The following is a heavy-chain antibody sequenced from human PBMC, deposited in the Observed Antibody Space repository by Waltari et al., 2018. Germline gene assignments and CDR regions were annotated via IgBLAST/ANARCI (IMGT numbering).Heavy chain of an antibody. CDR2: INHSGST. CDR1: GGSFGGYY. Sequence: QVQLQQWGAGLLKPSETLSLTCAVYGGSFGGYYWSWIRQPPGKGLEWIGEINHSGSTNYNPSLKSRVTISVDTSKNQFSLKLSSVTAADTAVYYCANGGWSGYRFDYWGQGTLVTVSS. V-gene: IGHV4-34*01. CDR3: ANGGWSGYRFDY. D-gene: IGHD3-3*01. J-gene: IGHJ4*02.